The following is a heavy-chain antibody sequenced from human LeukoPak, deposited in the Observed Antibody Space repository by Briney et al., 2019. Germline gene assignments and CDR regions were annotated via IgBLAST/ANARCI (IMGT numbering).Heavy chain of an antibody. V-gene: IGHV3-30*02. CDR3: AREGVDAFDI. CDR2: IRHDNSDK. Sequence: GGSLRLSCAASGFSFSVYVMHWVRQAPGKGLEWVAFIRHDNSDKFYADSVKGRFTISSDKSKNTLYLQMNSLRPEDTAVYYCAREGVDAFDIWGQGTMVTVSS. CDR1: GFSFSVYV. J-gene: IGHJ3*02.